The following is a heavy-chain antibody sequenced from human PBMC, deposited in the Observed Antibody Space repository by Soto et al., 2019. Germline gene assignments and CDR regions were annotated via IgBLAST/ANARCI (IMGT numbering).Heavy chain of an antibody. CDR1: GGTFNNHT. D-gene: IGHD6-25*01. CDR3: ARHSRVAAVARYYYGMDV. V-gene: IGHV1-69*06. J-gene: IGHJ6*02. CDR2: IIPLFGTA. Sequence: QVQLAQSGAEVKKPGSSVMVSCKASGGTFNNHTISWVRQAPGQGLEWMGGIIPLFGTANYAQKFQGRVTITADKSTSTAYMELSSLRSEDTAVYYCARHSRVAAVARYYYGMDVWGQGTTVTVSS.